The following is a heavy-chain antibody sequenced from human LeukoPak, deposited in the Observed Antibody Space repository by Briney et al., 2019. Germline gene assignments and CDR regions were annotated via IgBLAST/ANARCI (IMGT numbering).Heavy chain of an antibody. V-gene: IGHV4-59*01. CDR2: IYYNSST. D-gene: IGHD3-3*01. CDR3: ARGNYDFWSAQHAFDI. CDR1: GGSMRSYY. Sequence: TSETLSLTCTVSGGSMRSYYCSWIRKPPGKGQELVGYIYYNSSTNYNPSLKSQVSISVDTSKNKFSLKLTSVTAADTAVYYCARGNYDFWSAQHAFDIWGQGTMVTVSS. J-gene: IGHJ3*02.